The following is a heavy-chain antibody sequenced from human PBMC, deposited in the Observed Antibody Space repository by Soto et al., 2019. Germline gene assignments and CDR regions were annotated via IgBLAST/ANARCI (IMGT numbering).Heavy chain of an antibody. Sequence: QVQLVQSGAEVKKPGASVKVSCEASGYTFNMFGITWVRQAPGQGLEWLGWISVYTGNTDYAPKLPDSGTLTTDTSTNTAYMEVRSLRSDDTAVYYCARTRRVYINDDYGDYGASMEDSWGQGTLVTFSS. D-gene: IGHD4-17*01. J-gene: IGHJ4*02. CDR1: GYTFNMFG. V-gene: IGHV1-18*01. CDR3: ARTRRVYINDDYGDYGASMEDS. CDR2: ISVYTGNT.